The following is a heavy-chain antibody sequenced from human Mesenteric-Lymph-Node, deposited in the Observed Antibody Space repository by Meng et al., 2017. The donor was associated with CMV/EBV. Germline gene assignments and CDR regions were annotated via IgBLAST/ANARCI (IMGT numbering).Heavy chain of an antibody. CDR3: ARVGKYSSSWYAFDI. D-gene: IGHD6-13*01. CDR1: GVSVSSDNYY. Sequence: SETLSLTCSVSGVSVSSDNYYWSWIRQPPGKGLEWIGYIYYSGSTNYNPSLKSRVTISVDTSKNQFSLKLSSVTAADTAVYYCARVGKYSSSWYAFDIWGQGTMVTVSS. V-gene: IGHV4-61*01. J-gene: IGHJ3*02. CDR2: IYYSGST.